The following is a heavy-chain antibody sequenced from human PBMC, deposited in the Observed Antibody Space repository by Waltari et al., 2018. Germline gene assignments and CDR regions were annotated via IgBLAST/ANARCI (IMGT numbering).Heavy chain of an antibody. J-gene: IGHJ5*02. D-gene: IGHD5-12*01. CDR3: ARGWFGDGYNWA. CDR2: INHSGST. CDR1: GGSFSGYY. Sequence: VQLPQWGAGLLKPSETLSLTCAVYGGSFSGYYWSWIRQPPGKGLEWIGEINHSGSTNYNPSLKSRVTISVDTSKNQFSLKLSSVTAADTAVYYCARGWFGDGYNWAWGQGTLVTVSS. V-gene: IGHV4-34*01.